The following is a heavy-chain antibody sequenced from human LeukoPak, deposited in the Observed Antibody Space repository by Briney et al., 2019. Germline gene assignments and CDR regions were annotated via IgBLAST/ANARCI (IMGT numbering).Heavy chain of an antibody. CDR1: GDSISSYY. CDR3: ARYCSSTSCYGPHDAFDI. V-gene: IGHV4-4*07. CDR2: IYTSGST. D-gene: IGHD2-2*01. Sequence: PSETLSLTCTVSGDSISSYYWSWIRQPAGKGLEWIGRIYTSGSTNYNPSLKSRVTMSVDTSKNQFSLKLSSVTAADTAVYYCARYCSSTSCYGPHDAFDIWGQGTMVTVSS. J-gene: IGHJ3*02.